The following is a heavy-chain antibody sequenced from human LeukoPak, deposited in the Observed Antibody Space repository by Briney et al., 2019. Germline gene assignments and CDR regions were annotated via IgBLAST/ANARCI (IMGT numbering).Heavy chain of an antibody. Sequence: GGSLRLSCAASGFTFSSFTMSWVRQAPGKGLEWVSGISGSDDSTYYADSVKGRFTISRDNSKNTLYMQMNSLRAEDTAVYYCAKDLYSGSFNFDYWGQGTLVTVSS. D-gene: IGHD1-26*01. V-gene: IGHV3-23*01. CDR2: ISGSDDST. CDR1: GFTFSSFT. CDR3: AKDLYSGSFNFDY. J-gene: IGHJ4*02.